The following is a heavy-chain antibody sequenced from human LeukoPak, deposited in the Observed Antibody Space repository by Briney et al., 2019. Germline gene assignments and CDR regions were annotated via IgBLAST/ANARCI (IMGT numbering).Heavy chain of an antibody. J-gene: IGHJ2*01. CDR1: GGSISSNSYY. V-gene: IGHV4-39*01. D-gene: IGHD4-17*01. CDR2: IYYSGST. Sequence: SETLSLTCTVSGGSISSNSYYWAWVRQPPGKGLDWIGSIYYSGSTYYNPSLKSRVTISVDTSKNQFSLKLNSVTAADTAVYFCASYGDYVGYFDLWGRGTLVTVSS. CDR3: ASYGDYVGYFDL.